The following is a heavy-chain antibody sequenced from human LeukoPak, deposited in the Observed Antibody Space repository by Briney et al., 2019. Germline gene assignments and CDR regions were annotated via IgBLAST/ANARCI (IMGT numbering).Heavy chain of an antibody. J-gene: IGHJ6*03. CDR3: ARDSSRYSSSSGLGGRYYYYYYMDV. D-gene: IGHD6-6*01. Sequence: KSSETLSLTCAVYGGSFSGYYWSWIRQPPGKGLEWIGEINHSGSTNYNPSLKSRVTISVDTSKNQFSLKLSSVTAADTAVYYCARDSSRYSSSSGLGGRYYYYYYMDVWGKGTTVTVSS. V-gene: IGHV4-34*01. CDR1: GGSFSGYY. CDR2: INHSGST.